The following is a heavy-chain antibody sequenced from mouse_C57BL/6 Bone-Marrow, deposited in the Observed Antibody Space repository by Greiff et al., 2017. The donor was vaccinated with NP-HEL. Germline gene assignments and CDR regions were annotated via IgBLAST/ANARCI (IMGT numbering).Heavy chain of an antibody. D-gene: IGHD2-5*01. CDR3: ARGYYSNLAWFAY. Sequence: VQLQQSGPELVKPGASVKIPCKASGYTFTDYNMDWVKQSHGKSLEWIGDINPNNGGTIYNQKFKGKATLTVDKSSSTAYMELRSLTSEDTAVYYCARGYYSNLAWFAYWGQGTLVTVSA. V-gene: IGHV1-18*01. CDR1: GYTFTDYN. CDR2: INPNNGGT. J-gene: IGHJ3*01.